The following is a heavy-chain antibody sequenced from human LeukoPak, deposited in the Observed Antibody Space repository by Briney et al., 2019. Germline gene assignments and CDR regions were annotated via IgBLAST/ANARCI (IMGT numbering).Heavy chain of an antibody. CDR2: IYYSGST. J-gene: IGHJ2*01. CDR3: ASLYSSSWRHFDL. Sequence: SETLSLTCTVSGGSISSSSYYWGWIRQPPGKGLEWIGSIYYSGSTYYNPSLKSRVTISVDTSKNQFSLKLSSVTAADTAVYYCASLYSSSWRHFDLWGRGTLVTVSS. D-gene: IGHD6-13*01. CDR1: GGSISSSSYY. V-gene: IGHV4-39*01.